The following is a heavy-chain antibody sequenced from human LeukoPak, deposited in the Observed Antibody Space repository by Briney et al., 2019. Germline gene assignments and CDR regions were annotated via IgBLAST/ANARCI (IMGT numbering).Heavy chain of an antibody. CDR1: GFTFSDYY. V-gene: IGHV3-11*01. D-gene: IGHD3-9*01. CDR3: AKRVDPNYFDY. CDR2: ISSSGKTM. Sequence: PGGSQRLSCAASGFTFSDYYMSWICQAPGKGLEWLSYISSSGKTMSYADSVKGRFTISRDNAKNSLYLQLNSLRAEDTAVYYCAKRVDPNYFDYWGQGTLVTVSS. J-gene: IGHJ4*02.